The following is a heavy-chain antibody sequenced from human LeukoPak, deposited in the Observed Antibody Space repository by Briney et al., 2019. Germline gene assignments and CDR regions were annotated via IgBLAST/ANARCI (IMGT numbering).Heavy chain of an antibody. CDR3: ARSRNLNWFDP. Sequence: ASVSVSYKASGYTFTAYAMIWVRQAPGQGLEWRGWINTNTGNTTYTQGFRGRFVFSLDTADSRAYLQISSLKAEDTAVYYCARSRNLNWFDPWGQGTLVTVSS. D-gene: IGHD1-14*01. CDR1: GYTFTAYA. V-gene: IGHV7-4-1*02. CDR2: INTNTGNT. J-gene: IGHJ5*02.